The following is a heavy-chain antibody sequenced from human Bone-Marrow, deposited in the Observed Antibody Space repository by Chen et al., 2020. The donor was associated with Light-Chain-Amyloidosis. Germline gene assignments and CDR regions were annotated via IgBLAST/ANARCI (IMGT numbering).Heavy chain of an antibody. CDR2: IYPDDSDA. CDR3: ARRRDGYNFDY. Sequence: EVQLEQSGPEVKKPGESLKISCKGSGYTFPNYWIGWVRQMPGKGLEWMGVIYPDDSDAGYSPSLEGQVTISADKPITAASLQSISLKASDTAMYYCARRRDGYNFDYWGQGTLVTVSS. D-gene: IGHD5-12*01. J-gene: IGHJ4*02. CDR1: GYTFPNYW. V-gene: IGHV5-51*01.